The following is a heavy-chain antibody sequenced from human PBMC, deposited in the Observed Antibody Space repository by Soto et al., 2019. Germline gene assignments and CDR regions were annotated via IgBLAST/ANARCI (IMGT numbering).Heavy chain of an antibody. V-gene: IGHV2-5*01. J-gene: IGHJ5*02. D-gene: IGHD6-13*01. CDR3: AHANSSSWYNWFDP. CDR1: GFSLSTSGVG. CDR2: IYWNDDK. Sequence: ITLKESGPTLVKPTQTLTLTCTFSGFSLSTSGVGVGWIRQPPGKALEWLALIYWNDDKRYSPSLKSRLTITKDTSKNQVVLTMTNMDPVDTATYYCAHANSSSWYNWFDPWGQGTLVTVSS.